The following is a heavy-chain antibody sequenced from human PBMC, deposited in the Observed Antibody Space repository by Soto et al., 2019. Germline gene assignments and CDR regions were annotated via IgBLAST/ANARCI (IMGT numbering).Heavy chain of an antibody. CDR1: GGTFSSYA. Sequence: QVQLVQSGAEVKKPGSSVKVSCKASGGTFSSYAISWVRQAPGQGLEWMGGIIPIFGTANYAQKFQGRVTITAGESTSTASSELSSLRSEDTAVYYCARDFTHQLLFVSWGQGTLVTVSA. D-gene: IGHD2-2*01. V-gene: IGHV1-69*12. J-gene: IGHJ4*02. CDR2: IIPIFGTA. CDR3: ARDFTHQLLFVS.